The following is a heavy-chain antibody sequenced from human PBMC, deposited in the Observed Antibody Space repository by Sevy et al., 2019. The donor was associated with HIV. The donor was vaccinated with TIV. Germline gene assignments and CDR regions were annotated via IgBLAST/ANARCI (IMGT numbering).Heavy chain of an antibody. CDR1: GFTFSDHY. V-gene: IGHV3-72*01. D-gene: IGHD6-13*01. J-gene: IGHJ4*02. CDR2: TRNKADSYTT. CDR3: ATHAGIAAAGRVFDY. Sequence: GGSLRLSCAASGFTFSDHYMEWVRQAPGKGLEWVGRTRNKADSYTTEYAGSVKGRFTISRDDSKNSLNLQRNSRKTEDTAGYYCATHAGIAAAGRVFDYWGQGSLVTVSS.